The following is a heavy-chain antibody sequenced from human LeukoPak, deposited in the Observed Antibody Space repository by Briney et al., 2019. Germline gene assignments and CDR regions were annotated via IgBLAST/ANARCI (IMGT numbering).Heavy chain of an antibody. J-gene: IGHJ6*03. CDR3: ARDGAAAGNYNYYYYMDV. V-gene: IGHV3-48*01. CDR2: ISSSSSTI. Sequence: PGGSLRLSCAASGVTFSSDSMNWVSQGPGKGMGWVSYISSSSSTIYHADSVKGRFTISRENAKNSLNMQMNSLRGQDMAVYYCARDGAAAGNYNYYYYMDVWGNGTTVTVSS. D-gene: IGHD6-13*01. CDR1: GVTFSSDS.